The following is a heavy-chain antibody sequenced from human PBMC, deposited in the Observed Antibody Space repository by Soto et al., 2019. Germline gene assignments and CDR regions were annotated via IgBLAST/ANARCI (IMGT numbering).Heavy chain of an antibody. J-gene: IGHJ4*02. Sequence: QITLKESGPTLVKPTQTLPLTCTFSGFSLPTDRVGVGWIRQPPGKALEWLAVIYWDDTKTYRPSLKSRLTITKDTSKNQVALTMTDMDPVDTATYYCAHAYGGRSLYWGQGTLVTVSS. CDR3: AHAYGGRSLY. CDR2: IYWDDTK. D-gene: IGHD1-26*01. CDR1: GFSLPTDRVG. V-gene: IGHV2-5*02.